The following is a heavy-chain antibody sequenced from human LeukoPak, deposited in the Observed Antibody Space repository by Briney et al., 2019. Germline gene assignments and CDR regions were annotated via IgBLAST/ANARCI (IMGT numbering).Heavy chain of an antibody. CDR2: IIPIFCTA. Sequence: SSVNVSRKGSGGTFSRYAISGVGQAAGQGLEWMGGIIPIFCTANYAQKSRSRVTITAAESTSTAYMELSSLRSEDTAVYYCAGYCSSTSCYGTSYYYGMAVSGQGTTVTVS. J-gene: IGHJ6*02. V-gene: IGHV1-69*01. CDR1: GGTFSRYA. D-gene: IGHD2-2*01. CDR3: AGYCSSTSCYGTSYYYGMAV.